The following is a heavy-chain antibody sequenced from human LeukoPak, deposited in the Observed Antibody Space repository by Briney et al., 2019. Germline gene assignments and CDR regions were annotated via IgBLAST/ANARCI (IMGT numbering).Heavy chain of an antibody. CDR1: GDSISSSSYW. J-gene: IGHJ6*03. CDR2: IYYTGRT. D-gene: IGHD3-10*01. Sequence: SETLSLTCTVSGDSISSSSYWWGWIRQPPGKGLEWIGNIYYTGRTYYNPSLKSRVTISVDTSKNQFSLKLNSVTAADTAVYYCARVFDSGSQAYFYYMDVWGKGTTVTISS. V-gene: IGHV4-39*07. CDR3: ARVFDSGSQAYFYYMDV.